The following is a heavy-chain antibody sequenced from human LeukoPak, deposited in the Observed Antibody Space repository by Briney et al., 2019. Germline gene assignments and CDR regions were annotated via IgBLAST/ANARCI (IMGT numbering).Heavy chain of an antibody. CDR2: INPNSGGT. D-gene: IGHD3-22*01. Sequence: ASVKVSCKASGYTFTDSYMHWVRQAPGQGLEWMGWINPNSGGTNYAQKFQGRVTMTRDTSISTAYMELSRLRSDDTAVYYCARVLSGYPFDYWGQGTLVTVSS. CDR3: ARVLSGYPFDY. V-gene: IGHV1-2*02. CDR1: GYTFTDSY. J-gene: IGHJ4*02.